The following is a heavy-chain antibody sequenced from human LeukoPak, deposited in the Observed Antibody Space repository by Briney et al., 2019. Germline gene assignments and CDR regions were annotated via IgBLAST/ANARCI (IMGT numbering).Heavy chain of an antibody. CDR2: IYPGDSDT. CDR3: ARYDYVWGSLLPIDY. Sequence: GESLKISCKGSGYSFTSYWIGWVRQMPGKGLEWMGIIYPGDSDTRYSPSFQGQVTISADKSVSTAYLQWSSLKASDTAMYYCARYDYVWGSLLPIDYWGQGTLVTVSS. J-gene: IGHJ4*02. D-gene: IGHD3-16*01. CDR1: GYSFTSYW. V-gene: IGHV5-51*01.